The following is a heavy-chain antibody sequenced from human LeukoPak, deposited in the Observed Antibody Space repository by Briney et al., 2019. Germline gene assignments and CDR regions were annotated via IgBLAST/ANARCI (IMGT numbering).Heavy chain of an antibody. CDR2: ISYDGSNK. CDR3: AKDWATLVRGADY. V-gene: IGHV3-30*04. CDR1: GFTFSNYA. D-gene: IGHD3-10*01. J-gene: IGHJ4*02. Sequence: GGSLRLSCSASGFTFSNYAMNWVRQAPGKGLEWVAVISYDGSNKYYADSVKGRFTISRDNSKNTLYLQMNSLRAEDTAIYYCAKDWATLVRGADYWGQGTLVTVSS.